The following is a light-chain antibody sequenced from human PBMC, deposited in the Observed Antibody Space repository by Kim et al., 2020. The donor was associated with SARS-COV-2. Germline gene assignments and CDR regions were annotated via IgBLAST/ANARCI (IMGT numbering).Light chain of an antibody. V-gene: IGKV3-20*01. CDR3: QQYGSSRYT. J-gene: IGKJ2*01. Sequence: LAPGERATLSCRASQSVSRSYLALYQQKPGQAPRLLVYGASSRATGIPDRFSGSGSGTDFTLTISRLEPEDLAVYYCQQYGSSRYTFGQGTKLEI. CDR2: GAS. CDR1: QSVSRSY.